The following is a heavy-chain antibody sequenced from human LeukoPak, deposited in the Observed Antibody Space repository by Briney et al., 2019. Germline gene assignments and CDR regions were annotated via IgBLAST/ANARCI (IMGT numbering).Heavy chain of an antibody. CDR2: ITTKADNYTT. J-gene: IGHJ6*04. D-gene: IGHD6-25*01. CDR3: SHPAYYYNVDV. CDR1: GLTSSVSA. V-gene: IGHV3-73*01. Sequence: GRSLRLSCSASGLTSSVSAIHWVRQASGKGLEWVGRITTKADNYTTAYAASVKGRFTISRDDSTNTAYLQMNRRKTEDTAVYYCSHPAYYYNVDVWGKGTTVTVSS.